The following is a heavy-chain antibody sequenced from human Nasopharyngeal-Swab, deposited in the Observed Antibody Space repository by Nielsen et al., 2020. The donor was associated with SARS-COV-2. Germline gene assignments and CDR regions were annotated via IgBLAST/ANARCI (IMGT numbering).Heavy chain of an antibody. Sequence: GESLKISCAASGFTFSSYAMHWVRQAPGKGLEWVANIKQDGSEKYYVDSVKGRFTISRDNAKNSVYLQMNSLRAEDTAVYYCARSRIDYWGQGTLVTVSS. J-gene: IGHJ4*02. CDR3: ARSRIDY. CDR2: IKQDGSEK. V-gene: IGHV3-7*01. CDR1: GFTFSSYA.